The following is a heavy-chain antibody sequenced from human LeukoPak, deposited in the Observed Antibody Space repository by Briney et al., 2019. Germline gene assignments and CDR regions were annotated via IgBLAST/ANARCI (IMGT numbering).Heavy chain of an antibody. CDR2: ISSSSSYI. V-gene: IGHV3-21*01. CDR3: ARVEEYCSSTSCLYGMDV. D-gene: IGHD2-2*01. Sequence: GGSLRLSCAASGFTFSSYSMNWVRQAPGKGLEWVSSISSSSSYIYYADSVKGRFTFSRDNAKNSLYLQMNSLRAEDTAVYYCARVEEYCSSTSCLYGMDVWAKGPRSPSP. J-gene: IGHJ6*02. CDR1: GFTFSSYS.